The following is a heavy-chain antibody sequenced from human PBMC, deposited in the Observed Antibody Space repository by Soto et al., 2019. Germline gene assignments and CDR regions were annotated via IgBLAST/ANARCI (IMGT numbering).Heavy chain of an antibody. Sequence: SETLSLTCTVSGYSISNNYHWAWIRQAPGRGLEWIGSSYHSGTTYYKPSLRSRVIISVDTSKNQFSMKLPSVTAADTAISYFARENCPYRACCYFDYWGRGTLVTVSS. J-gene: IGHJ4*02. CDR1: GYSISNNYH. CDR3: ARENCPYRACCYFDY. CDR2: SYHSGTT. D-gene: IGHD3-16*02. V-gene: IGHV4-38-2*02.